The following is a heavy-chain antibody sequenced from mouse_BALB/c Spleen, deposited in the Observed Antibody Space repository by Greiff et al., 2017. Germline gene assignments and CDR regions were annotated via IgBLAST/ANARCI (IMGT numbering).Heavy chain of an antibody. Sequence: VHLVESGPGLVAPSQSLSITCTVSGFSLTSYGVHWVRQPPGKGLEWLGVIWAGGSTNYNSALMSRLSISKDNSKSQVFLKMNSLQTDDTAMYYCARDQELGDYAMDYWGQGTSVTVSS. CDR1: GFSLTSYG. CDR3: ARDQELGDYAMDY. CDR2: IWAGGST. D-gene: IGHD4-1*01. V-gene: IGHV2-9*02. J-gene: IGHJ4*01.